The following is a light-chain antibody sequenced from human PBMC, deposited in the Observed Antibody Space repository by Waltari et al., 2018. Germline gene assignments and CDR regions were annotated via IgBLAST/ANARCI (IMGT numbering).Light chain of an antibody. J-gene: IGKJ1*01. CDR3: HQYYKTPWT. CDR2: WAS. V-gene: IGKV4-1*01. CDR1: QPVMYSPTNKNF. Sequence: DIVMTQSPDYLAVSLGERATINCKSSQPVMYSPTNKNFLAWYQQKVGQPPKLLIYWASTRESGVPERFSGSGSGTDFTLTISSLQAEDVAVYYCHQYYKTPWTFGQGTKVEIK.